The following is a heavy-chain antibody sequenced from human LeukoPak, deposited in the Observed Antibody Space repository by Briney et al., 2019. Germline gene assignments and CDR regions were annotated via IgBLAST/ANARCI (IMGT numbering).Heavy chain of an antibody. D-gene: IGHD3-9*01. CDR3: ARGQPGDILTGYSLRFDY. CDR1: GGSFSGYY. Sequence: SETLSLTCAVYGGSFSGYYWSWIRQPPGKGLEWIGEINHSGSTNYNPSLESRVTISVDTSKHQLSLKLSSVTAAHTAVYYCARGQPGDILTGYSLRFDYWGQGTLVTVSS. CDR2: INHSGST. J-gene: IGHJ4*02. V-gene: IGHV4-34*01.